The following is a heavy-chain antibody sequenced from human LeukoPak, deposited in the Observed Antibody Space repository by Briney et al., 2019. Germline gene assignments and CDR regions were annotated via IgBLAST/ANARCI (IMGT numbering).Heavy chain of an antibody. Sequence: GASVKVSCKASGYTFTSYGISWVRQAPGQGLEWMGWISAYNGNTNYAQKLQGRVTVTTDTSTSTAYMELRSLRSDDTAVYYCARDRGYYDSSGFVTSFDIWGQGTMVTVSS. J-gene: IGHJ3*02. D-gene: IGHD3-22*01. V-gene: IGHV1-18*01. CDR2: ISAYNGNT. CDR1: GYTFTSYG. CDR3: ARDRGYYDSSGFVTSFDI.